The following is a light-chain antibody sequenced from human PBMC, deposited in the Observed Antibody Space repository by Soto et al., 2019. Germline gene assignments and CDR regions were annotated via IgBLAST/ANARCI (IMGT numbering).Light chain of an antibody. V-gene: IGLV2-14*01. CDR2: EVD. J-gene: IGLJ3*02. Sequence: QSVLTQPASVSGSPGQSVSISCTGSTSDVGAYNYVAWYQHKPGKAPRLLIYEVDHRPSGISPRFSGSKSGNTASLTISGLKTDDESDYYCSSYTVINTAVFGVGTKLTVL. CDR3: SSYTVINTAV. CDR1: TSDVGAYNY.